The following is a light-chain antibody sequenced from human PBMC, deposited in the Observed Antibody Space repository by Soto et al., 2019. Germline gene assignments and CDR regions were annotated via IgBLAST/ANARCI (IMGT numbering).Light chain of an antibody. CDR2: EVS. CDR3: SSYTSSSTFDV. J-gene: IGLJ2*01. Sequence: QSALTQPTSVSGSPGQSVTISCTGTSSDVDSYNRVSWFQQPPGTAPKLMIHEVSTPPSGVPDRFSGSMSGNTASLTIAGLQAEDEADYRCSSYTSSSTFDVFGGGTKLTVL. V-gene: IGLV2-18*02. CDR1: SSDVDSYNR.